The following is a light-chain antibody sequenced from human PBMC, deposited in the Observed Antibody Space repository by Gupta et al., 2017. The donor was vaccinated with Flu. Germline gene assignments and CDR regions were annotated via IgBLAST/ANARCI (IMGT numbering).Light chain of an antibody. CDR1: SSNIGAGYD. CDR2: DNN. J-gene: IGLJ2*01. Sequence: QSVLTQPPSVSGAPGQRVTIYCTGSSSNIGAGYDVSWYQQLPGTAPKLLIYDNNNRPSGVPDRFSGSKSGTSASLAITGLQAEDEADYYCQSYDSSLSASVFGGGTKLTVL. V-gene: IGLV1-40*01. CDR3: QSYDSSLSASV.